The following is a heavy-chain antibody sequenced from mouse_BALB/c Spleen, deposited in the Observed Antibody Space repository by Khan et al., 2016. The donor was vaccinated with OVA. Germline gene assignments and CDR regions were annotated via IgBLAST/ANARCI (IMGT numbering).Heavy chain of an antibody. CDR2: ILPGSGNT. V-gene: IGHV1-9*01. D-gene: IGHD2-1*01. CDR1: GYTFGSFW. CDR3: ARFGNRWFLDV. J-gene: IGHJ1*01. Sequence: QVQLKQSGAGLMKPGASVKISCKATGYTFGSFWIEWVKQRPGHGLEWIGEILPGSGNTKYSEKFKGKATFTADTSSNTVYKQLSRLTSEDSAVYYCARFGNRWFLDVWGAGTTVTVSS.